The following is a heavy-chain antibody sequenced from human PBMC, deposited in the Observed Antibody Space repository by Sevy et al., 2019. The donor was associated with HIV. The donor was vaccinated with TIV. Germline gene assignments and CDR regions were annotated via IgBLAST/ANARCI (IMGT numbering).Heavy chain of an antibody. V-gene: IGHV3-7*01. D-gene: IGHD3-16*01. J-gene: IGHJ4*02. CDR1: GFTFSANW. CDR2: IKGDGSDK. Sequence: GGSLRLSCAASGFTFSANWMNWVRQAPGKGLEWVANIKGDGSDKHHVDSVEGRFTISRENAKNLLYLQMNSLRVEDTAVYYCAHETFGRFESWGQGTLVTVSS. CDR3: AHETFGRFES.